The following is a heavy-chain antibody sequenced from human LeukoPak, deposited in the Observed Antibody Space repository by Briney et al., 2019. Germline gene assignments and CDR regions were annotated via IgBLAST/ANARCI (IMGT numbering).Heavy chain of an antibody. CDR1: GFTFSSYW. V-gene: IGHV3-7*01. CDR3: ARYYGSGWAAPFDY. J-gene: IGHJ4*02. CDR2: IKPDGSEK. Sequence: GGSLRLSCAASGFTFSSYWMSWVRQAPGKGLEWVANIKPDGSEKYYVDSMKGRFTISRDNAKNSLYLQMNSLRAEDTAVYYCARYYGSGWAAPFDYWGQGTLVTVSS. D-gene: IGHD3-10*01.